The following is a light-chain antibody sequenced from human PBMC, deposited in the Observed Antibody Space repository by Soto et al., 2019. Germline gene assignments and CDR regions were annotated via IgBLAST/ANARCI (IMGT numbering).Light chain of an antibody. CDR2: DAS. J-gene: IGKJ4*01. CDR3: QQRTNWPPT. CDR1: QSVSSY. V-gene: IGKV3-11*01. Sequence: EIVLTQSPATLSLSPGERATLSCRASQSVSSYLAWYQHKPGQAPRLLIYDASNRATGIPAGFSGSGSGTDFTLTVSSLEPEDFAVYYCQQRTNWPPTFGGGTKVEIK.